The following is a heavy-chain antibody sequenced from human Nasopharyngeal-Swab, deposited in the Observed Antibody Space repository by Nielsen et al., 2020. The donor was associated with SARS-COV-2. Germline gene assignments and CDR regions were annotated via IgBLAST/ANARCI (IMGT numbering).Heavy chain of an antibody. CDR3: AKGVGAIGKNYFDY. D-gene: IGHD1-26*01. CDR1: GFTFNTYS. CDR2: VSSTSTYI. V-gene: IGHV3-21*04. Sequence: GGSLRLSCAASGFTFNTYSMNWVRQAPGKGLEWVSSVSSTSTYIYYADSVKGRFTISRDNAENSLYLQMNSLRAEDTAVYYCAKGVGAIGKNYFDYWGQGTLVTVSS. J-gene: IGHJ4*02.